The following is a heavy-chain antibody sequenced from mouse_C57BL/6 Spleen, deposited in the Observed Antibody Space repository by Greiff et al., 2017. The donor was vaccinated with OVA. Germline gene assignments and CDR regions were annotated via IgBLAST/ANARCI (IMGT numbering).Heavy chain of an antibody. Sequence: DVKLVESGPGLVKPSQSLSLTCSVTGYSITSGYYWNWIRQFPGNKLEWMGYISYDGSNNYNPSLKNRISITRDTSKNQFFLKLNSVTTEDTATYYCAFITTVVEGFAYWGQGTLVTVSA. J-gene: IGHJ3*01. CDR1: GYSITSGYY. CDR3: AFITTVVEGFAY. V-gene: IGHV3-6*01. CDR2: ISYDGSN. D-gene: IGHD1-1*01.